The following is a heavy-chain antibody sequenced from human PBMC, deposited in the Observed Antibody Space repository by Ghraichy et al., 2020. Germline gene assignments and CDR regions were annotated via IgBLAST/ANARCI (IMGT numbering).Heavy chain of an antibody. J-gene: IGHJ4*02. D-gene: IGHD3-10*01. V-gene: IGHV4-59*01. CDR2: IFYSGSS. CDR1: GAPITTYF. CDR3: ARMGGYKEPLWY. Sequence: SETLSLTCIVSGAPITTYFWSWIRQPPGKGLESIGDIFYSGSSNYNPSLNSRVTISIDASNNQFSLNLSSVTAADTAVYYCARMGGYKEPLWYWGRGTLVAVSS.